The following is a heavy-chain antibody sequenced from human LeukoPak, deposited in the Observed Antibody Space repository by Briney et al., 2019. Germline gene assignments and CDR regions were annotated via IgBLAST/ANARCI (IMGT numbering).Heavy chain of an antibody. J-gene: IGHJ6*03. CDR3: ARGGGYSSSSWFGESYYMDV. D-gene: IGHD6-6*01. CDR1: GGSSSGYY. CDR2: INHSGST. V-gene: IGHV4-34*01. Sequence: SETLSLTCAVSGGSSSGYYWSWIRQPPGKGLEWIGEINHSGSTNYNPSLKSRVTISVDTSKNQFSLKLSSVTAADTAVYYCARGGGYSSSSWFGESYYMDVWGKGTTVTVSS.